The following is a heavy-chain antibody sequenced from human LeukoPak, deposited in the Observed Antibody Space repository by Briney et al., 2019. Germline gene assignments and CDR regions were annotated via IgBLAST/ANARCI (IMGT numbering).Heavy chain of an antibody. V-gene: IGHV4-39*07. Sequence: SETLSLTCTVSGGSISSGDYYWSWIRQPPGKGLEWIGEINHSGSTNYNPSLKSRVTISVDTSKNQFSLKLSSVTAADTAVYYCAASYGPEDIWGQGTMVTVSS. CDR3: AASYGPEDI. CDR1: GGSISSGDYY. D-gene: IGHD5-18*01. CDR2: INHSGST. J-gene: IGHJ3*02.